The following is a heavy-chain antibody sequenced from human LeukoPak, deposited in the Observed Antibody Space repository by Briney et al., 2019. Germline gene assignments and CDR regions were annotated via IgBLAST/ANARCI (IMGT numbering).Heavy chain of an antibody. V-gene: IGHV1-2*02. CDR3: ARDITPDSTVTTND. D-gene: IGHD4-17*01. CDR2: INPNSGGT. J-gene: IGHJ4*02. CDR1: GYTFTGYF. Sequence: ASVKVSCKASGYTFTGYFIHWVRLAPGQGLEWMGWINPNSGGTNYAQKFQGRVTMTRDTSISTAYMELSRLTSDDTAMYYCARDITPDSTVTTNDWGQGTLVTVSS.